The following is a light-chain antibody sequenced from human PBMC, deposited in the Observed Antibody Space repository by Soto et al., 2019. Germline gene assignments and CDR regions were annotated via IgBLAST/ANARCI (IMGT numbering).Light chain of an antibody. CDR3: QSYDSSLSGYV. Sequence: QSVLTQPPSVSGAPGQRVTISCTGSSSNIGAGYDVHWYQQLPGTAPKLLIYANTNRPSGVPDRFSGSKSGTSASLAITGLRAEDEADYYCQSYDSSLSGYVFGTGTKATVL. J-gene: IGLJ1*01. CDR1: SSNIGAGYD. V-gene: IGLV1-40*01. CDR2: ANT.